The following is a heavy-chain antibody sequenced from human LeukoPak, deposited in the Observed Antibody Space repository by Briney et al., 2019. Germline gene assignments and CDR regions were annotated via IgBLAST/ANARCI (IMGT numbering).Heavy chain of an antibody. CDR1: GGSISSYC. D-gene: IGHD5-18*01. CDR2: IYFSGTT. V-gene: IGHV4-59*01. CDR3: ARGGIQLWSNNWVDP. Sequence: MRSETLSLTCTGTGGSISSYCWSWIRQRAGKGLEWIGYIYFSGTTKYNLSLRIRATISVDTYKNLFSLKLSSVTAADTAVYYCARGGIQLWSNNWVDPWGQGTLVTVSS. J-gene: IGHJ5*02.